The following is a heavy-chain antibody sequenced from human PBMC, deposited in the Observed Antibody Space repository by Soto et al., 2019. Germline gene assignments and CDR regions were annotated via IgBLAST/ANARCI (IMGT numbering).Heavy chain of an antibody. CDR1: GYNFTSYD. CDR2: MNPNSGNT. V-gene: IGHV1-8*02. D-gene: IGHD3-10*01. J-gene: IGHJ4*02. CDR3: ARGYNFYGSGSYYENFDY. Sequence: ASVKVSCKASGYNFTSYDINWVRQATGQGLEWMGWMNPNSGNTGYAQKFQGRVTMTRNTSISTAYMELSSLRSEDTAVYYCARGYNFYGSGSYYENFDYWGQGTLVTVS.